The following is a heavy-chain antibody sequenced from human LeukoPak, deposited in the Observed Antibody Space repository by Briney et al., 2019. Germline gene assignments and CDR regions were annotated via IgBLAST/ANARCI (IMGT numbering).Heavy chain of an antibody. J-gene: IGHJ5*02. CDR3: ARDGRRSGSYYTNWFDP. CDR2: MYYSGSSGST. CDR1: GGSFSGYY. D-gene: IGHD3-10*01. V-gene: IGHV4-59*01. Sequence: PSETLSLTCAVYGGSFSGYYWSWIRQPPGKGLEWIGYMYYSGSSGSTNYNPSLKSRVTISVDTPKNQFSLKLSSVTAADTAVYYCARDGRRSGSYYTNWFDPWGQGTLVTVSS.